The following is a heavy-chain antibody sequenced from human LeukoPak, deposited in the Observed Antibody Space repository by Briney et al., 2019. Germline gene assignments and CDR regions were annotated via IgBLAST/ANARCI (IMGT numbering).Heavy chain of an antibody. CDR2: IVPILGTA. D-gene: IGHD5-18*01. CDR1: GGSFGRYA. V-gene: IGHV1-69*01. J-gene: IGHJ4*02. Sequence: SVKVSCEAPGGSFGRYAVSWVRQAPGQGLEWMGGIVPILGTANYAQKFQGRVTITADDSTGTAYMELTSLRSADTAVYYCARSQGYSYGSSYWGQGTLVTVSS. CDR3: ARSQGYSYGSSY.